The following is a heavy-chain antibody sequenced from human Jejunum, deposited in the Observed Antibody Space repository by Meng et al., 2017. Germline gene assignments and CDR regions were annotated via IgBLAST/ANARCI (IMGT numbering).Heavy chain of an antibody. CDR1: GFTFDDYA. V-gene: IGHV3-9*01. CDR2: ISCNSGSI. Sequence: GGSLRLSCAASGFTFDDYAMHWVRQAPGKGLEWVSDISCNSGSIGYVDSVKGRLTISRDNAKNILFLQMNNLKTDDTAVYYCGKQQRNGDYWYFDLWGRGTLVTVSS. D-gene: IGHD1/OR15-1a*01. CDR3: GKQQRNGDYWYFDL. J-gene: IGHJ2*01.